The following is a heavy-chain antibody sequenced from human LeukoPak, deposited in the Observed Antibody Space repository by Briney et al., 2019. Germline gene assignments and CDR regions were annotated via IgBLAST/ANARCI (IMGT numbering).Heavy chain of an antibody. V-gene: IGHV3-15*01. D-gene: IGHD4/OR15-4a*01. CDR3: TTFDYAASLI. Sequence: SGGSLTLSCAVSGFTSSNAWMSWVRQAPGKGLEWVGRIKSKTGGGTRDYAAPVKGRFTISRDDSKNTLYLQMNSLKTEDTAVYYCTTFDYAASLIWGQGTMVTVSS. J-gene: IGHJ3*02. CDR2: IKSKTGGGTR. CDR1: GFTSSNAW.